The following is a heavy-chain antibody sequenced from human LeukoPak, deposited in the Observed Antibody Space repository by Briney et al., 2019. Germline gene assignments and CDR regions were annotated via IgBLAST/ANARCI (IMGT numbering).Heavy chain of an antibody. CDR2: INHSGST. CDR3: ARGNHDSSGYHALDY. CDR1: GGSFSGYY. D-gene: IGHD3-22*01. V-gene: IGHV4-34*01. Sequence: PSETLSLTCAVYGGSFSGYYWTWIRQPPGKGLEWIGEINHSGSTNYNPSLKSRVPISIDTSKNQFSLKLSSVTAADTAVYYCARGNHDSSGYHALDYWGQGTLVTVSS. J-gene: IGHJ4*02.